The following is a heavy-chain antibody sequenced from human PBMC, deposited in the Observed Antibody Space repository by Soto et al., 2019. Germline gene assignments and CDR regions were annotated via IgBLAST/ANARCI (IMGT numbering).Heavy chain of an antibody. D-gene: IGHD1-26*01. Sequence: GGSLRLSCAASGFTFSSYAMSWVRQAPGKGLEWVSAISGSGGSTYYADSVKGRFTISRDNSKNTLYLQMNSLRAEDTAVYYCAKDLCSGSYREGCYLDYWGQGTLVTVSS. V-gene: IGHV3-23*01. CDR3: AKDLCSGSYREGCYLDY. J-gene: IGHJ4*02. CDR2: ISGSGGST. CDR1: GFTFSSYA.